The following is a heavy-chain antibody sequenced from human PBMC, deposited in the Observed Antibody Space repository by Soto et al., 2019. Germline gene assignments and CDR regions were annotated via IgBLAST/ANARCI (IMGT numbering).Heavy chain of an antibody. D-gene: IGHD3-16*01. CDR3: ATKDDHKDDQPYYYGMDI. CDR1: GYTSSSYG. Sequence: QVQLLQSGGEVKTPGASLKVSCTAIGYTSSSYGINWVRQAPGQGLEWMGWISVFNGDTKYAQKFQGRVAITKDPGTSTAHMELRSLRSDDAAVYFCATKDDHKDDQPYYYGMDIWGQGTTVTVSS. CDR2: ISVFNGDT. J-gene: IGHJ6*02. V-gene: IGHV1-18*01.